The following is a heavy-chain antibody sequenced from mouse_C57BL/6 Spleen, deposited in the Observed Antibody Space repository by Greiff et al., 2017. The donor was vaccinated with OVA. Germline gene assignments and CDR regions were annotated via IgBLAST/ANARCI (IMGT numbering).Heavy chain of an antibody. V-gene: IGHV7-1*01. Sequence: EVMLVESGGGLVQSGRSLRLSCATSGFTFSDFYMEWVRQAPGKGLEWIAASRNKANDYTTEYSASVKGRFIVSRDTSQSILYLQMNALRAEDTAIYYCARDLAYWGKGTTLTVSS. CDR2: SRNKANDYTT. J-gene: IGHJ2*01. CDR1: GFTFSDFY. CDR3: ARDLAY.